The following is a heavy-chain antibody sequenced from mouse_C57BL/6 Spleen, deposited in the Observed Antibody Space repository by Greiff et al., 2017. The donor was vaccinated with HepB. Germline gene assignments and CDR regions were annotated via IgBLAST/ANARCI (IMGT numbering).Heavy chain of an antibody. CDR2: ISYDGSN. Sequence: EVKLQESGPGLVKPSQSLSLTCSVTGYSITSCYYWNWIRQSPGNNLEWMGYISYDGSNNYNPSLKNQFTITRDTSKNQFFLKLNSVTTEDTAIYYCARRCTTVGVTDAFAYWGQGTLVTVSA. CDR1: GYSITSCYY. J-gene: IGHJ3*01. CDR3: ARRCTTVGVTDAFAY. D-gene: IGHD1-1*01. V-gene: IGHV3-6*01.